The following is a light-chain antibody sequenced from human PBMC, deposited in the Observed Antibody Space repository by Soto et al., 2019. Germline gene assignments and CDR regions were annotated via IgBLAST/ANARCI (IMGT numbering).Light chain of an antibody. Sequence: TQCPSTLSESVGDRVTITCRASQSISSWLAWYQQKPGKAPKLLIYNASSLESGVPSRFSGRGSGTEFTLTISILQSDDFATYYSQQHNSYCAFGQRTKEDIK. CDR3: QQHNSYCA. CDR1: QSISSW. J-gene: IGKJ1*01. CDR2: NAS. V-gene: IGKV1-5*01.